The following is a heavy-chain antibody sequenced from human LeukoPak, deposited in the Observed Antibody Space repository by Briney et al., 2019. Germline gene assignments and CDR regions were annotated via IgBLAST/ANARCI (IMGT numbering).Heavy chain of an antibody. V-gene: IGHV4-39*01. CDR2: IYYSGST. Sequence: PSETLSLTCTVSGGSISSSSYYWGWIRQPPGKGLEWIGSIYYSGSTYYNPSLKSRVTISVDTSKNQFSLKLSSVTAADTAVYYCARHQPGYSGYDDYYFDYWGQGTLVTVSS. D-gene: IGHD5-12*01. J-gene: IGHJ4*02. CDR3: ARHQPGYSGYDDYYFDY. CDR1: GGSISSSSYY.